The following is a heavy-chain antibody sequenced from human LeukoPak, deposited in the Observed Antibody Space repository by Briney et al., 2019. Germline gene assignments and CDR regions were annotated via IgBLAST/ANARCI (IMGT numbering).Heavy chain of an antibody. Sequence: SETLSLTCSVSGGSISAYYWSWIRQPAGKGLEWIGNIYYSGSTNYNHSLKSRVTISVETSKNEFSLKLSSVTAADTAVYYCARTPGNYYYYGMDVWGQGTTVTVSS. CDR3: ARTPGNYYYYGMDV. J-gene: IGHJ6*02. D-gene: IGHD1-14*01. CDR1: GGSISAYY. V-gene: IGHV4-59*08. CDR2: IYYSGST.